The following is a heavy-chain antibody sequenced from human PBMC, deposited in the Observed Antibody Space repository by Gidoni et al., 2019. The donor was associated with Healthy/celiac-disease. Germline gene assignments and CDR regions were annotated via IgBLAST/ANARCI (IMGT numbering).Heavy chain of an antibody. CDR2: ISWNSGSI. Sequence: EVQLVESGGGLVQPGRSLRLSWAASGFALDGFAMHWVRPAPGKGLEWVSGISWNSGSIGYADSVKGRFTISRDNAKNSLYLQMNSLRAEDTALYYCAKMGDIGTSIFKAYYYYGMDVWGQGTTVTVSS. J-gene: IGHJ6*02. V-gene: IGHV3-9*01. CDR1: GFALDGFA. D-gene: IGHD2-15*01. CDR3: AKMGDIGTSIFKAYYYYGMDV.